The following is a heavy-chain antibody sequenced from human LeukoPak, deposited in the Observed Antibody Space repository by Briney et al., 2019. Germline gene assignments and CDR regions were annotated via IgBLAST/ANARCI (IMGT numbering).Heavy chain of an antibody. CDR3: ARSYRVEGNWFDP. J-gene: IGHJ5*02. Sequence: ASVKVSCKASGYTFTGYYMHWVRQAPGQGLEWMGWLNPNSGGTNYAQKLQGWVTMTRDTSISTAYMELSRLRSDDTAVYYCARSYRVEGNWFDPWGQGTLVTVSS. V-gene: IGHV1-2*04. CDR1: GYTFTGYY. CDR2: LNPNSGGT. D-gene: IGHD5-24*01.